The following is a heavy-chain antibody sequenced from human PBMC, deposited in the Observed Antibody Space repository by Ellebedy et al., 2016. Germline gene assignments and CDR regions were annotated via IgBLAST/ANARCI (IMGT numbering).Heavy chain of an antibody. CDR1: GFTFSSYW. CDR3: AKDRLSNPTTVTTHWFDP. D-gene: IGHD4-11*01. CDR2: IKQDGSEK. Sequence: GESLKISXAASGFTFSSYWMSWVRQAPGKGLEWVANIKQDGSEKYYVDSVKGRFTISRDNSKYTLYLQMNSLRAEDTAVYYCAKDRLSNPTTVTTHWFDPWGQGTLVTVSS. J-gene: IGHJ5*02. V-gene: IGHV3-7*03.